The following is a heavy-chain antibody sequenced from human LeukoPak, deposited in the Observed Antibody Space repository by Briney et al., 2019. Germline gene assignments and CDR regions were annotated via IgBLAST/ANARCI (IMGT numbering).Heavy chain of an antibody. V-gene: IGHV3-30*18. Sequence: GGSLRLYCAASGFMFNSYGMHWVRQAPGKGLEWLTVISHDGSNKYYADSVKGRFTISRDNSKNTLYLQMNSLRPEDTALYHCAKVTGQLWLGPRAYDIWGQGTMVTVSS. D-gene: IGHD5-18*01. J-gene: IGHJ3*02. CDR2: ISHDGSNK. CDR1: GFMFNSYG. CDR3: AKVTGQLWLGPRAYDI.